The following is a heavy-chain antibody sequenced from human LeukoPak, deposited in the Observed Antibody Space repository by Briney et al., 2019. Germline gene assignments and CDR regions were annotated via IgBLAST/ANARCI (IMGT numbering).Heavy chain of an antibody. Sequence: GGSLRLSCAASGFTFSSYAIHWVRQAPGKGLEWVAVISYDGSNKYYADSVKGRFTISRDNSKNTLYLQMNSLRAEDTAVYYCASPVVDDSSGYWGQGTLVTVSS. CDR3: ASPVVDDSSGY. CDR2: ISYDGSNK. J-gene: IGHJ4*02. CDR1: GFTFSSYA. D-gene: IGHD3-22*01. V-gene: IGHV3-30*04.